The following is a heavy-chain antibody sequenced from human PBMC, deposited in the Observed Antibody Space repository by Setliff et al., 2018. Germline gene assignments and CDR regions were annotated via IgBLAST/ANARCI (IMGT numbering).Heavy chain of an antibody. J-gene: IGHJ4*02. Sequence: TSETLSLTCTVSGGSISSGSYYWSWIRQPAGKGLEWIGRIYTSGSTNYNPSLKSRVTISLDTSKNQFSLKLSSVTAADTAVYYCASSGSGSYYNLDYWGQGTLVTVSS. V-gene: IGHV4-61*02. D-gene: IGHD3-10*01. CDR3: ASSGSGSYYNLDY. CDR2: IYTSGST. CDR1: GGSISSGSYY.